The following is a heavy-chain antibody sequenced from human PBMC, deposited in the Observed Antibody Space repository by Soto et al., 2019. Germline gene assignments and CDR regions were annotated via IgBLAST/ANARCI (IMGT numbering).Heavy chain of an antibody. Sequence: QLQLQESGPGLVKPSETLSLTCTVSGASIRSSSSFWGWIRLPPGRGLEWIGSINYSGSAYYNPSLKSRVTASVDTSKKQFSLKLSSVTAADTAVYYCANNYGHWYFDLWGRGTLVTVSS. CDR1: GASIRSSSSF. V-gene: IGHV4-39*01. CDR2: INYSGSA. D-gene: IGHD4-17*01. J-gene: IGHJ2*01. CDR3: ANNYGHWYFDL.